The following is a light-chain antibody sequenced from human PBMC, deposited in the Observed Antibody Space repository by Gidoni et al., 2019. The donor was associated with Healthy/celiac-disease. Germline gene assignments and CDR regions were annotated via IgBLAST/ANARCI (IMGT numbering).Light chain of an antibody. CDR2: GAS. CDR3: QQHNNWSPWT. CDR1: QSVSSN. V-gene: IGKV3-15*01. Sequence: EIVMTQSPATLSVSPGERATLSCRASQSVSSNLAWYQQKPGQAPRLLIYGASTSATGIPARFSGSGSGTEFTLIIISLQSEDFAVYYCQQHNNWSPWTFGQGTKVEIK. J-gene: IGKJ1*01.